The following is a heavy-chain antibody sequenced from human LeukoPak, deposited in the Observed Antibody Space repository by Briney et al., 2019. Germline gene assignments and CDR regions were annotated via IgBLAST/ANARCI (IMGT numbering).Heavy chain of an antibody. V-gene: IGHV3-30*18. CDR2: ISYDGSNK. D-gene: IGHD6-13*01. J-gene: IGHJ4*02. Sequence: GGSLRLSCAASGFTFSSYGMHWVRQAPGKGLEWVAVISYDGSNKYYADSVKGRFTISRDNSKNTLYLQMNSLRAEDTAVYYCAKGAAGTEFDYWGQGTLVTVSS. CDR3: AKGAAGTEFDY. CDR1: GFTFSSYG.